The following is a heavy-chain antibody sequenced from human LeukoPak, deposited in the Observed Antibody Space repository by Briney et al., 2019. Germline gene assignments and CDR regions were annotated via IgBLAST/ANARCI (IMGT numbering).Heavy chain of an antibody. CDR3: ARESRTGKCPVD. J-gene: IGHJ4*02. V-gene: IGHV3-23*01. D-gene: IGHD4-23*01. CDR2: ISDSGGST. Sequence: PGGSLRLSCAVSGITLSNYGMSWVRQAPGKGLEWVAGISDSGGSTNYADSVKGRFTISRDNPKNTLYLQMNSLRAEDTAVYYCARESRTGKCPVDWGQGTLVTVSS. CDR1: GITLSNYG.